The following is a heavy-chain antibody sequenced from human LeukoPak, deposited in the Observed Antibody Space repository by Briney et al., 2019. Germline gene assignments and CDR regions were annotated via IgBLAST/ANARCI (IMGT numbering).Heavy chain of an antibody. CDR1: GGTFSSYA. V-gene: IGHV1-69*05. CDR3: ARERSIGSYYIGVYFDY. J-gene: IGHJ4*02. D-gene: IGHD1-26*01. CDR2: IIPIFGTA. Sequence: ASVKVSCKASGGTFSSYAISWVRQAPGQGLEWMGGIIPIFGTANYAQKFQGRVTITTDESTSTAYMELSSLRSEDTAVYYCARERSIGSYYIGVYFDYWGQGTPVTVSS.